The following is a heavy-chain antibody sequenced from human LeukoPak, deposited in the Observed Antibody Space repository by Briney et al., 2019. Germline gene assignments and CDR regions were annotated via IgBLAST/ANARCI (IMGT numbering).Heavy chain of an antibody. J-gene: IGHJ6*03. V-gene: IGHV1-18*01. CDR2: ISAYNGNT. CDR3: ARDYYGSGSYYITQYYYYYMDV. Sequence: ASVKVSCKAPGYTFTSYGISWVRQAPGQGLEWMGWISAYNGNTNYAQKLQGRVTMTTDTSTSTAYMELRSLRSDDTAVYYCARDYYGSGSYYITQYYYYYMDVWGKGTTVTISS. CDR1: GYTFTSYG. D-gene: IGHD3-10*01.